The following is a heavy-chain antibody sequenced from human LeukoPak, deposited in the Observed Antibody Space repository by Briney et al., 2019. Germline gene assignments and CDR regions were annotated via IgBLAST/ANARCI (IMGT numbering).Heavy chain of an antibody. CDR3: AKDQGPLYGDYSSLDY. Sequence: GRSLRLSCAASGFTFDDYAMHWVRHAPGKGLEWVSGISWNSGSIGYADSVKGRFTISRDNAKNSLYLQMNSLRAEDTALYYCAKDQGPLYGDYSSLDYWGQGTLVTVSS. CDR1: GFTFDDYA. J-gene: IGHJ4*02. CDR2: ISWNSGSI. V-gene: IGHV3-9*01. D-gene: IGHD4-17*01.